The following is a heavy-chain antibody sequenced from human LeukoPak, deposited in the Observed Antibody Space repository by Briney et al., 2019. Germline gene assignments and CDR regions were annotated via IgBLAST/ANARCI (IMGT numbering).Heavy chain of an antibody. CDR1: GGTFSSYA. D-gene: IGHD3-22*01. J-gene: IGHJ4*02. Sequence: GASVKLSCKASGGTFSSYAISWVRPAPAQGLEWMGGIIPIFGTANYAQKFQGRVTITADESTSPAYMELSSLRSEDTAVYYCARGSRYYDSSGYPRPYYFDYWGQGTLVTVSS. V-gene: IGHV1-69*13. CDR3: ARGSRYYDSSGYPRPYYFDY. CDR2: IIPIFGTA.